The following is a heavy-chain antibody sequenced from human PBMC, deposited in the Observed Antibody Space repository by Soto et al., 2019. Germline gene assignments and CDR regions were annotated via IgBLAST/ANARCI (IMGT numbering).Heavy chain of an antibody. CDR1: GYTFTSYY. D-gene: IGHD2-8*01. CDR3: ARGLMVYATYYYYYMDV. V-gene: IGHV1-46*03. CDR2: INPSGGST. Sequence: ASVKVSCKASGYTFTSYYMHWVRQAPGQGLEWMGIINPSGGSTSYAQKFQGRVTMTRDTSTSTVYMELSSLRSEDTAVYYCARGLMVYATYYYYYMDVWGKGTTVTVSS. J-gene: IGHJ6*03.